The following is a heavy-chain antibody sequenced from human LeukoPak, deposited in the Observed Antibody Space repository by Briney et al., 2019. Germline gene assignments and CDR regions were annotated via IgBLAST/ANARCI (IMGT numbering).Heavy chain of an antibody. Sequence: SETLSLTCAVYGGSFSGYYWSWIRQPPGKGLEWIGEINHSGSTNYNPSLKSRVTISVDTSKNQFSLKLSSVTAADTAVYYCARVGSSSRGGFDYWGQGTLVTVSS. J-gene: IGHJ4*02. CDR3: ARVGSSSRGGFDY. CDR1: GGSFSGYY. CDR2: INHSGST. V-gene: IGHV4-34*01. D-gene: IGHD6-6*01.